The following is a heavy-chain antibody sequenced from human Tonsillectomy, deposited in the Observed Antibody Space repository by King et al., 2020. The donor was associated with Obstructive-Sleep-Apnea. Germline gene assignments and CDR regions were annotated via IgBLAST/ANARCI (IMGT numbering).Heavy chain of an antibody. CDR3: ARDRAAAGRTDFDY. Sequence: QLQESGPGLVKPSETLSLTCTVSGGSISTYYWSWIRQPAGKGLEWIGRIHTSGSTNYNPSLKSRVTMSLDTSKNQFSLKLSSVTAADTAGYSCARDRAAAGRTDFDYWGQGTLVTVSS. J-gene: IGHJ4*02. D-gene: IGHD6-13*01. CDR2: IHTSGST. CDR1: GGSISTYY. V-gene: IGHV4-4*07.